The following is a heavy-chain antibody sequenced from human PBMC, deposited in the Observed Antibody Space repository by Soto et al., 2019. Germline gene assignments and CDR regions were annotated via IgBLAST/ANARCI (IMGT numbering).Heavy chain of an antibody. V-gene: IGHV4-34*01. D-gene: IGHD4-4*01. CDR1: GGSFSGYY. CDR3: ARWGKITVTTLYYDYYYGMDV. CDR2: INHSGST. J-gene: IGHJ6*02. Sequence: QVQLQQWGAGLLKPSETLSLTCAVYGGSFSGYYWSWIRQPPGKGLAWIGEINHSGSTNYNPSLKSRVTISVDTSKNQFSLKLSSVTAADTAVYYCARWGKITVTTLYYDYYYGMDVWGQGTTVTVSS.